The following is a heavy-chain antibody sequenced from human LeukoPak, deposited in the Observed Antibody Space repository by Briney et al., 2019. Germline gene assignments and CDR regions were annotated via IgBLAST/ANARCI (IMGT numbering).Heavy chain of an antibody. D-gene: IGHD6-19*01. CDR1: GYTFTSYY. Sequence: ASVKVSCKTSGYTFTSYYMHWVRQAPGQGLEWMGIINPSGGSTTSAQKFQGRVTMTRDTSTSTVYMELSSLRSEDTALYYCARVHTSGWCGGPLDYWGQGTLVTVSS. CDR2: INPSGGST. CDR3: ARVHTSGWCGGPLDY. J-gene: IGHJ4*02. V-gene: IGHV1-46*01.